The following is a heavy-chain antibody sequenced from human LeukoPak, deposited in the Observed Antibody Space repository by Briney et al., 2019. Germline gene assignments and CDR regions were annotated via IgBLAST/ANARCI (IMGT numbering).Heavy chain of an antibody. J-gene: IGHJ4*02. V-gene: IGHV4-59*01. D-gene: IGHD6-13*01. CDR2: IYYSGNT. Sequence: SETLSLTCTVSGGSISSYYWSWIRPPPGKGLEWIGYIYYSGNTNYNPSLKTRVTISVDTSKNQFSLKLSSVTAADTAVYYCARAGSWKLNFDYWGQGTLVTVSS. CDR1: GGSISSYY. CDR3: ARAGSWKLNFDY.